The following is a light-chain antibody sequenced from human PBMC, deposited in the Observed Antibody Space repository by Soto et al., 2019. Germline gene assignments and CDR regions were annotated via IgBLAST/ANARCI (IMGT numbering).Light chain of an antibody. J-gene: IGKJ1*01. Sequence: DIQMTQSPSTLSASVGDRVTITCRASQSIRSLLAWYQQKPGKAPKVLIYDASSLKSGVPSRFSGSGSGKEFILTISSLQPDDFATYFCQQYNNYSRWTFGQGTKVDIK. V-gene: IGKV1-5*01. CDR2: DAS. CDR1: QSIRSL. CDR3: QQYNNYSRWT.